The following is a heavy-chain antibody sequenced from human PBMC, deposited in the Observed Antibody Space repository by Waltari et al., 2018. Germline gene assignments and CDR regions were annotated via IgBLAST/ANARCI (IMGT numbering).Heavy chain of an antibody. J-gene: IGHJ4*02. CDR3: AKDRYYDSSGYSYYFDY. CDR1: GFTFRSYG. Sequence: QVQLVESGGGVVQPGGSLRLSCAASGFTFRSYGMHWVRPARGKGLEWVAFIRYDGSNKYYADSVKGRFTISRDNSKNTLYLQMNSLRAEDTAVYYCAKDRYYDSSGYSYYFDYWGQGTLVTVSS. D-gene: IGHD3-22*01. CDR2: IRYDGSNK. V-gene: IGHV3-30*02.